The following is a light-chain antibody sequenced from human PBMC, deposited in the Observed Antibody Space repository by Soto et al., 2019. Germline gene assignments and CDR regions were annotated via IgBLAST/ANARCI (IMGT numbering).Light chain of an antibody. J-gene: IGLJ2*01. CDR2: ANT. V-gene: IGLV1-40*01. CDR1: NSNIGAGSG. Sequence: QSVLTQPPSVTGAPGQRVNISCSGNNSNIGAGSGVNWYQQFPDKAPKLLIYANTHRPSGVPDRFSGSTSATSASLAITGLQTQDEADYYCHSFDSSLTGLIFGGGTKLTVL. CDR3: HSFDSSLTGLI.